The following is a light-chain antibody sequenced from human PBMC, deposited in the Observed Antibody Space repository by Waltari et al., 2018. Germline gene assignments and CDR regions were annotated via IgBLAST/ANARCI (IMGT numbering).Light chain of an antibody. J-gene: IGLJ3*02. Sequence: QSVVTQPPSMSGSPGQRVTISCSGSSSNIGSEILNWYQQFPGTAPKLLILNTNQRPSGVPDRFSGSKSGTSASLAISGLQSEDEADYYCAAWDNRVKAWLFGGGTKLTVL. V-gene: IGLV1-44*01. CDR1: SSNIGSEI. CDR3: AAWDNRVKAWL. CDR2: NTN.